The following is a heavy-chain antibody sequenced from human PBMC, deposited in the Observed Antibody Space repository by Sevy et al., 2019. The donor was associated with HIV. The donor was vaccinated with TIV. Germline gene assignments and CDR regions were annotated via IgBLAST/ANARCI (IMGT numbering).Heavy chain of an antibody. J-gene: IGHJ5*02. CDR3: ARDQHDYAGNVRTGWFDP. D-gene: IGHD4-17*01. Sequence: GGSLRLSCAASGFTFSSYAMHWVRRAPGKGLEWVADVMYDGSKKYYADSVKGRFTISRDNSKNSLYLQMNSLRAEDTAVYYCARDQHDYAGNVRTGWFDPWGQGTLVTVSS. CDR2: VMYDGSKK. V-gene: IGHV3-30-3*01. CDR1: GFTFSSYA.